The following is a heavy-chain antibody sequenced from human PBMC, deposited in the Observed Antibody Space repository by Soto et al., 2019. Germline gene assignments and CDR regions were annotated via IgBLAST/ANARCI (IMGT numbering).Heavy chain of an antibody. D-gene: IGHD6-19*01. J-gene: IGHJ6*02. CDR2: IIPIFGTA. CDR1: RVAFSKFI. Sequence: QAQLEQSGGEVKKPGSSVKVSCKASRVAFSKFIVTWVRPAPGLGLEWVGGIIPIFGTANYAQKFQGRVTITADESTSTAYLEVNNLRAEETAVYYCAKVRYSSPMGYYYGMDVWGQWTTVTVSS. V-gene: IGHV1-69*01. CDR3: AKVRYSSPMGYYYGMDV.